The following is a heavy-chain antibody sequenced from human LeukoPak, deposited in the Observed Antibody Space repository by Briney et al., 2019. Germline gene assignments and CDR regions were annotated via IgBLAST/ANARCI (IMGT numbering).Heavy chain of an antibody. D-gene: IGHD5-12*01. V-gene: IGHV4-31*03. J-gene: IGHJ6*02. CDR1: GGSISSGGYY. Sequence: TASETLSLTCTVSGGSISSGGYYWSWIRQHPGKGLEWIGYIYYSGSTYYSPSLKSRVTISVDTSKNQFSLKLSSVTAADTAVYYCASDIVAAYYYYGMDVWGQGTTVTVSS. CDR2: IYYSGST. CDR3: ASDIVAAYYYYGMDV.